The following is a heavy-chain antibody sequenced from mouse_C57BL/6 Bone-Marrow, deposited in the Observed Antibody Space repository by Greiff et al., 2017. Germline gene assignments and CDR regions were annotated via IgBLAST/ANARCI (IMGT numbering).Heavy chain of an antibody. CDR2: ISDGGSYT. CDR3: ARDGYPMDY. D-gene: IGHD1-2*01. CDR1: GFTFSSYA. V-gene: IGHV5-4*01. J-gene: IGHJ4*01. Sequence: LVESGGGLVKPGGSLKLSCAASGFTFSSYAMSWVRQTPEKRLEWVATISDGGSYTYYPDNVKGRFTISRDNAKNNLYLQMSHLKSEDTAMYYCARDGYPMDYWGQGTSVTVSS.